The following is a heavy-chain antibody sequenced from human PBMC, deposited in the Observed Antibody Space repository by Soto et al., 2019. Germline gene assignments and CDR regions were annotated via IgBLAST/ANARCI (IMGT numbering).Heavy chain of an antibody. V-gene: IGHV3-48*01. CDR2: ISSGGQTI. D-gene: IGHD2-2*01. Sequence: EVQLVESGGGLVQPGGSLRLSCAASGFSFSTYDMNWVRQAPGKGLEWGSYISSGGQTIKSTDSVKGRFTISRDNAKNSLYLEMGGLRGEDPGVYYCARDPQRGYSGMDVWGQGTTVTVSS. J-gene: IGHJ6*02. CDR3: ARDPQRGYSGMDV. CDR1: GFSFSTYD.